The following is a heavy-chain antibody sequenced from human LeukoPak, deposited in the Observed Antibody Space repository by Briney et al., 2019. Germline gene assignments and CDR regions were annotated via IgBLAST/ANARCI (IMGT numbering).Heavy chain of an antibody. CDR2: MNPNRGNT. Sequence: ASVKVSCKASGYTFTSYGINWVRQATGQGLEWMGWMNPNRGNTGYAQKFQGRVTMTRNTSISTAYMELSSLRSEDTAVYYCARGGLLPMGEDYWGQGTLVTVSS. D-gene: IGHD2/OR15-2a*01. CDR1: GYTFTSYG. V-gene: IGHV1-8*01. CDR3: ARGGLLPMGEDY. J-gene: IGHJ4*02.